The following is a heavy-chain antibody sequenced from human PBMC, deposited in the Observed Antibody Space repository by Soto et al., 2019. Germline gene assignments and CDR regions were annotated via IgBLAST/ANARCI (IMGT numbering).Heavy chain of an antibody. J-gene: IGHJ5*02. CDR1: GGSVNNGNYY. CDR2: IYYSGST. V-gene: IGHV4-61*01. Sequence: QVQLQESGPGLVKPSETLTLTCTVSGGSVNNGNYYLSWIRQPPGKGLEWIGHIYYSGSTNYNPSLNSRVIISIDTSKKQFSLKLSSVTAADTAVYFCARDPGVGLSARWFDPWGQGALVTVSS. CDR3: ARDPGVGLSARWFDP. D-gene: IGHD2-8*01.